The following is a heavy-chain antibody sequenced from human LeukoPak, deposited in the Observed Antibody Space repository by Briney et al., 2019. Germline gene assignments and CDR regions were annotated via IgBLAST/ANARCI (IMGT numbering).Heavy chain of an antibody. J-gene: IGHJ2*01. CDR1: GFTFSSYS. Sequence: GGSLRLSCAASGFTFSSYSMDWVRQAPGKGLEWVSYTSSSSSTIKYADSVRGRFTISRDNAENSLYLQMNSLRDEDTAVYYCAGARGTGWYFDLWGRGTLVTVSS. D-gene: IGHD2-15*01. V-gene: IGHV3-48*02. CDR2: TSSSSSTI. CDR3: AGARGTGWYFDL.